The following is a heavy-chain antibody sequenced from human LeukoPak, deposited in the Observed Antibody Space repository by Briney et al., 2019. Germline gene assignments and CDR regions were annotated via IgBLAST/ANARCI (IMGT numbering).Heavy chain of an antibody. CDR3: ARDRGDFDY. CDR1: GFTFSSYS. J-gene: IGHJ4*02. D-gene: IGHD2-15*01. CDR2: ISSSSSYI. V-gene: IGHV3-21*01. Sequence: GGSLRLSCAASGFTFSSYSMNWVRQAPGKGLEWVSSISSSSSYIYYAYSVKGRFTISRDNAKNSLYLQMNSLRAEDTAVYYCARDRGDFDYWGQGTLVTVSS.